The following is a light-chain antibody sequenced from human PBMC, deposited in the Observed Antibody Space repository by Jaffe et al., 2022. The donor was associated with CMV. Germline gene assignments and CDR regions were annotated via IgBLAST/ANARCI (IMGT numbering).Light chain of an antibody. CDR1: SSNIGSNY. CDR3: AAWDDSLSGLV. CDR2: TSN. V-gene: IGLV1-47*01. J-gene: IGLJ3*02. Sequence: QSVLTQPPSASGTPGQRVTISCSGSSSNIGSNYVYWYQQLPGTAPKLLIYTSNQRPSGVPDRFSGSKSGTSASLAISGLRFEDEADYHCAAWDDSLSGLVFGGGTKLTVL.